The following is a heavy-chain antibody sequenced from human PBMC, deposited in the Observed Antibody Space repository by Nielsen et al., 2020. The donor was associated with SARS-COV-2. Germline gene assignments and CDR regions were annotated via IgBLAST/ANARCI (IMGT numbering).Heavy chain of an antibody. CDR2: IYYSGST. V-gene: IGHV4-61*08. CDR1: GGSISSGGYY. CDR3: ARRRRHRYSSNAAEIDY. D-gene: IGHD6-13*01. J-gene: IGHJ4*02. Sequence: SETLSLTCTVSGGSISSGGYYWSWIRQHPGKGLEWIGYIYYSGSTNYNPSLKSRVTISVDTSKNQFSLKLSSVTAADTAVYYCARRRRHRYSSNAAEIDYWGQGTLVTVSS.